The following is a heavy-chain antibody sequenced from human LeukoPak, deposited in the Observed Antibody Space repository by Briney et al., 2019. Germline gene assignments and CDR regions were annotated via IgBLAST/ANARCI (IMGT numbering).Heavy chain of an antibody. V-gene: IGHV4-61*08. D-gene: IGHD5-12*01. J-gene: IGHJ4*02. CDR1: GGSISSGGYY. CDR3: ARAAVATAYLDY. Sequence: SQTLSLTCAVSGGSISSGGYYWSWIRQPPGKGLEWIGYIYYSGSTNYNPSLKSRVTISVDTSKNQFSLKLSSVTAADTAVYYCARAAVATAYLDYWGQGTLVTVSS. CDR2: IYYSGST.